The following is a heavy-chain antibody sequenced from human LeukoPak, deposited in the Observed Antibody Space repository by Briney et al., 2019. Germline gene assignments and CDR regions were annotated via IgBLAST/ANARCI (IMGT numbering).Heavy chain of an antibody. V-gene: IGHV1-18*01. D-gene: IGHD4-11*01. CDR1: GGTFSSYA. Sequence: ASVKVSCKASGGTFSSYAISRVRQAPGQGLEWMGWINTYNGYTDYAQKLQGRVTMTTDTSTSTAYMELRSLRSDDTAIYYCARDGNYIRDYWGQGTLVTVSS. J-gene: IGHJ4*02. CDR2: INTYNGYT. CDR3: ARDGNYIRDY.